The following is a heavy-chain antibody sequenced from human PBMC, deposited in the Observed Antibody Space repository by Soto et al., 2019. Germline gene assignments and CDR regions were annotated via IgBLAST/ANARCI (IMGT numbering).Heavy chain of an antibody. V-gene: IGHV3-48*02. Sequence: EVQLVESGGGLLQPGGSLRLSCAASGFSLRGYSMSWVRQAPGKGLEWVSDISGTGSSIYEDSVKGRFTISRDNAKNYLYLQMNSLGDDDTAVYYCARGAGYVDYGDYWGQGTLVTVSS. D-gene: IGHD4-17*01. CDR3: ARGAGYVDYGDY. CDR2: ISGTGSSI. J-gene: IGHJ4*02. CDR1: GFSLRGYS.